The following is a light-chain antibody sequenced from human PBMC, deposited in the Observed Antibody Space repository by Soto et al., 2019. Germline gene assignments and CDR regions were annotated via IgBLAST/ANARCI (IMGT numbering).Light chain of an antibody. CDR1: NSDVGSYNL. V-gene: IGLV2-23*02. Sequence: QSVLTQPASVSGSPRQSITISCTGTNSDVGSYNLVSWFQQHPGKAPKLVIYEVTKRPSGVSDRFSGSKSGNTASLTISGLQAEDEDDYYCFSYAGDSVYVFGTGTKV. CDR3: FSYAGDSVYV. J-gene: IGLJ1*01. CDR2: EVT.